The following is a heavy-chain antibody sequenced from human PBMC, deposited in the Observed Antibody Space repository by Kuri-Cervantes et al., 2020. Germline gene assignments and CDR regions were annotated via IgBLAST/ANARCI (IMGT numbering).Heavy chain of an antibody. CDR2: IYYSGST. Sequence: SETLSLTCTVSGGSINSGGYYWSWIRQHPGKGLEWIGYIYYSGSTYYNPSLKSRVTISVDTSKNQFSLKLSSVTAADTAVYYCAGWDYYGSGSHPYYYYGMDVWGQGTTVTVSS. D-gene: IGHD3-10*01. V-gene: IGHV4-31*03. J-gene: IGHJ6*02. CDR3: AGWDYYGSGSHPYYYYGMDV. CDR1: GGSINSGGYY.